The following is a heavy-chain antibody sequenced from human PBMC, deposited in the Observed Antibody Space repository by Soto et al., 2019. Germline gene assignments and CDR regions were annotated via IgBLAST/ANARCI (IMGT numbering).Heavy chain of an antibody. J-gene: IGHJ3*02. D-gene: IGHD4-17*01. CDR1: GFTFSGSA. Sequence: GGSLRLSCAASGFTFSGSAMHWVRQASGKGLEWVGRIRSKDNSYATAYAASVKGRFTISRDDSKNTAYLQMNSLKTEDTAVYYCNPIYGDFAFDIWGQGTRVTVSS. CDR2: IRSKDNSYAT. V-gene: IGHV3-73*01. CDR3: NPIYGDFAFDI.